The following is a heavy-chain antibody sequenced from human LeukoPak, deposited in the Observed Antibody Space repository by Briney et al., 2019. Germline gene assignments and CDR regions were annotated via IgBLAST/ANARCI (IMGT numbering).Heavy chain of an antibody. Sequence: PSETLSLTCPVFGGPISSYYLSWIWSPPAKGLDWIGFIYSSGSTNYNPSLQSRVTISVDTSKNQFSLKLSSVTAADTAVYYCARHGNFMGSHDCGDYDAFDIWGQGTMVTVSS. J-gene: IGHJ3*02. CDR2: IYSSGST. CDR1: GGPISSYY. D-gene: IGHD4-17*01. CDR3: ARHGNFMGSHDCGDYDAFDI. V-gene: IGHV4-59*08.